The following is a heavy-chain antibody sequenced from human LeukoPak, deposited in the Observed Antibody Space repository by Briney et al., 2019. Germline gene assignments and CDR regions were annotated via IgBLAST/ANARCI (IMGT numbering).Heavy chain of an antibody. J-gene: IGHJ3*02. CDR3: ATCIAAAGTGMVGAFDI. CDR2: IYYSGST. D-gene: IGHD6-13*01. CDR1: GGSISSYY. Sequence: SETLSLTCTVSGGSISSYYWSWIRQPPGKGLEWIGYIYYSGSTNYNPSLKSRVTISVDTSKNQFSLKLSSVTAADTAVYYCATCIAAAGTGMVGAFDIWGQGTMVTVSS. V-gene: IGHV4-59*08.